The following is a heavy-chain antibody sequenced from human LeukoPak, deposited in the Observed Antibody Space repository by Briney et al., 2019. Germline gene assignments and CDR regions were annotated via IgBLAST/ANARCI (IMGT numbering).Heavy chain of an antibody. Sequence: PSETLSLTCTVSGYSISSGYYWGWIRQPPGKGLEWIGSIYHSGSTYYNPSLKSRVTISVDTSKNQFSLKLSSVTAADTAVYYCARAAYYYDLSYWGQGTLSPSPQ. V-gene: IGHV4-38-2*02. CDR2: IYHSGST. D-gene: IGHD3-22*01. J-gene: IGHJ4*02. CDR1: GYSISSGYY. CDR3: ARAAYYYDLSY.